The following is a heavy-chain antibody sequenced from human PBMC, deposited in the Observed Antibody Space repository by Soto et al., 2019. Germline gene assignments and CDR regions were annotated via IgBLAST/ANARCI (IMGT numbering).Heavy chain of an antibody. J-gene: IGHJ4*02. CDR1: GGSFSGYY. CDR2: INHSGST. CDR3: ARGGYIGILWFGELPHFDY. D-gene: IGHD3-10*01. Sequence: QVQLQQWGAGLLKPSETLSLTCAVYGGSFSGYYWSWIRQPPGKGLEWIGEINHSGSTNYNPSLKSRVTISVDTSKNPFSLKLSSVTAADTAVYYCARGGYIGILWFGELPHFDYWGQGTLVTVSS. V-gene: IGHV4-34*01.